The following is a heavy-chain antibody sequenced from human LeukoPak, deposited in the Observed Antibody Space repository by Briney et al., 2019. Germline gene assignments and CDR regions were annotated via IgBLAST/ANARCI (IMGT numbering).Heavy chain of an antibody. CDR2: ISYDGSNK. J-gene: IGHJ4*02. CDR3: ARDGGYSLFCLYFDY. CDR1: GFTFSSYA. V-gene: IGHV3-30*04. D-gene: IGHD5-18*01. Sequence: PGGSLRLSCAASGFTFSSYAMHWVRQAPGKGLEWVAVISYDGSNKYYADSVKGRFTISRDNSKNTLYLQMNSLRAEDTAVYYCARDGGYSLFCLYFDYWGQGTLVTVSS.